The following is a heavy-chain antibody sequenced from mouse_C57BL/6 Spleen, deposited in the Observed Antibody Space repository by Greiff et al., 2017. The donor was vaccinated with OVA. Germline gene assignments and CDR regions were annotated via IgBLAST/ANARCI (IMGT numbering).Heavy chain of an antibody. Sequence: VKLMESGAELARPGASVKLSCKASGYTFTSYGISWVKQRTGQGLEWIGEIYPRSGNTYYNEKFKGKATLTADKSSSTAYMELRSLTSEDSAVYFCEMVTTVGAYWGQGTLVTVSA. CDR1: GYTFTSYG. CDR2: IYPRSGNT. D-gene: IGHD2-2*01. CDR3: EMVTTVGAY. J-gene: IGHJ3*01. V-gene: IGHV1-81*01.